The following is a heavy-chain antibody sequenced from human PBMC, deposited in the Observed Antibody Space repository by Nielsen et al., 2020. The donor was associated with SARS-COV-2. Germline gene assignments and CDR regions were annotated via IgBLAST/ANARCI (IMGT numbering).Heavy chain of an antibody. J-gene: IGHJ5*02. V-gene: IGHV4-59*12. Sequence: WIRQPPGKGLEYIGYIHYSGSINYNPSLRGRVTISVDTSKNQFSLKLSSVTAADTAVYYCARGKQILRYFDWLSYWFDPWGQGTLVTVSS. CDR2: IHYSGSI. D-gene: IGHD3-9*01. CDR3: ARGKQILRYFDWLSYWFDP.